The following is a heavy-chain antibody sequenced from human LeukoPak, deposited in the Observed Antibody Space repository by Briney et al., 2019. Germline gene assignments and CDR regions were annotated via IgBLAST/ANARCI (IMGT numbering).Heavy chain of an antibody. V-gene: IGHV1-69*06. Sequence: SVKVSCKASGGTFSSYAISWVRQAPGQGLEWMGGIIPIFGTANYAQKFQGRVTITADKSTSTAYMELSSLRAEDTALYYCAKASTYSSGWRLYFDYWGQGTLVTVSS. CDR3: AKASTYSSGWRLYFDY. J-gene: IGHJ4*02. CDR1: GGTFSSYA. D-gene: IGHD6-19*01. CDR2: IIPIFGTA.